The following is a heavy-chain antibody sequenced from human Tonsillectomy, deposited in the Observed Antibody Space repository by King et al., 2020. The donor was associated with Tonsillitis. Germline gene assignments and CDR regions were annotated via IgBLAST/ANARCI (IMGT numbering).Heavy chain of an antibody. Sequence: QLQESGPGVVKPPETLSLTCTVSGGSISSGDHFWAWIRQPPGKGLEWIGYMYSSGTIFYNPSLKSRITISGGTSENRFSLKLTSVTAADTAVYFCARYVSGSFDYWGQGALVTVSS. CDR3: ARYVSGSFDY. V-gene: IGHV4-39*01. CDR1: GGSISSGDHF. CDR2: MYSSGTI. J-gene: IGHJ4*02. D-gene: IGHD1-26*01.